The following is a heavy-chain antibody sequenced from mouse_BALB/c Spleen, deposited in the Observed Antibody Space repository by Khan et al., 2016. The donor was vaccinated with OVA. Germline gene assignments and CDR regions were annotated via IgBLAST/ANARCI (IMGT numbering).Heavy chain of an antibody. J-gene: IGHJ3*01. Sequence: EVQLVESGPGLVKPSQSLSLTCAVTGYFITSDYAWYWIRQFPGNKLEWMGYISYSGGTSYLPCLKRRISITRDTAKNQLFLQLNCVTTEDSATYYCARWFAYWGQGTLVTVS. V-gene: IGHV3-2*02. CDR3: ARWFAY. CDR2: ISYSGGT. CDR1: GYFITSDYA.